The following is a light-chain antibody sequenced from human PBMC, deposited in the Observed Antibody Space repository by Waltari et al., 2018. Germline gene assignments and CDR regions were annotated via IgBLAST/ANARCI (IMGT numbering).Light chain of an antibody. CDR3: QQYDNLSVT. CDR2: DAS. J-gene: IGKJ1*01. V-gene: IGKV1-33*01. CDR1: QDISNY. Sequence: DIQMTQSPSSLSASVGDRVTITCQASQDISNYLNWYQKKPGKAPKLLIYDASNLETGVPSRFSGSGSGTDFTFTISSLQPEDIATYYCQQYDNLSVTFGQGTKVEIK.